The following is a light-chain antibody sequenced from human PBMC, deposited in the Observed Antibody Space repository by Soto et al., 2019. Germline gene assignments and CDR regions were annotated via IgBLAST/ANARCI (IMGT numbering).Light chain of an antibody. CDR3: QQRYNWPPIT. Sequence: EIVLTQSPATLSLSPGERATLSCRASQSVSSYLAWYQQKPGQAPRLLIYDASNRATGIPARFSGSGSGTDFTLTLSSLEAEDFAVYYCQQRYNWPPITFGQGTRLEIK. CDR2: DAS. V-gene: IGKV3-11*01. CDR1: QSVSSY. J-gene: IGKJ5*01.